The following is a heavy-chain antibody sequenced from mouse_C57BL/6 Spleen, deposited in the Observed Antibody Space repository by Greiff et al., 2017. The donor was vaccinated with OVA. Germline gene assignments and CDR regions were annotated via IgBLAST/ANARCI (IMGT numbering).Heavy chain of an antibody. CDR3: ARQSDYFDY. V-gene: IGHV5-6*02. CDR1: GFTFSSYG. Sequence: EVKLVESGGDLVKPGGSLKLSCAASGFTFSSYGMSWVRQTPDKRLEWVATISSGGSYTYYPDSVKGRFTISRDNAKNTLYLQMSSLKSEDTAMYYCARQSDYFDYWGKGTTLTVSS. CDR2: ISSGGSYT. J-gene: IGHJ2*01.